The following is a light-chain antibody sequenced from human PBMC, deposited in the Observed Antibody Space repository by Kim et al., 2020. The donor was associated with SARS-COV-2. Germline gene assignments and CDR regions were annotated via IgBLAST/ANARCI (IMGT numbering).Light chain of an antibody. J-gene: IGKJ3*01. V-gene: IGKV3-20*01. Sequence: SPGERATLSCRASLSISSNSLAWYQHKPGQAPRLLIYGASSRATGIPDRFSGSGSIRDFTLTISSLEPEDFAVYYCQQYGASLITFGPGTKVDIK. CDR2: GAS. CDR3: QQYGASLIT. CDR1: LSISSNS.